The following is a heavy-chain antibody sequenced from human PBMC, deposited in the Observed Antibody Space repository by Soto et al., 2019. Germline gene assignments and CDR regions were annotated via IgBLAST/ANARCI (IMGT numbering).Heavy chain of an antibody. CDR1: GYSFTNYW. CDR2: IYPGDSDT. Sequence: LGESLKISCKGSGYSFTNYWIGWVRQMPGKGLEWMGVIYPGDSDTRYSPSFQGQVTISADKSTSTAYLQWSSLKASDTAIYYCVRKQGYSGYKYTWGQGTLVNVSS. J-gene: IGHJ5*02. V-gene: IGHV5-51*01. CDR3: VRKQGYSGYKYT. D-gene: IGHD5-12*01.